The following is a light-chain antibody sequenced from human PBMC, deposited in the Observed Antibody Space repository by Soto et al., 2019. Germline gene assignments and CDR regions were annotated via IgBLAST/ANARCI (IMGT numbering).Light chain of an antibody. CDR1: QSISNH. CDR2: KAS. V-gene: IGKV1-5*03. CDR3: QQYDTYWT. Sequence: IPMTQSPSSLSASVEDRVIITCRASQSISNHLNWYQQKPGKAPKLLIYKASTLKSGVQSRFSGSGSGTEFTLTISSLQPDDFATYYCQQYDTYWTFGQGTKV. J-gene: IGKJ1*01.